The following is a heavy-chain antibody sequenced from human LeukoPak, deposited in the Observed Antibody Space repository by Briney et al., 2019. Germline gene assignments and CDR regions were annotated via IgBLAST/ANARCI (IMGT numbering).Heavy chain of an antibody. Sequence: ASVKVSCKASGYTFASYGISWVRQAPGQGLEWMGWISAYNGNTNYAQKLQGRVTMTTDTSTSTAYMELRSLRSDDTAVYYCARVVPTGVYYYMDVWGKGTTVTVSS. CDR1: GYTFASYG. V-gene: IGHV1-18*01. CDR3: ARVVPTGVYYYMDV. D-gene: IGHD6-6*01. J-gene: IGHJ6*03. CDR2: ISAYNGNT.